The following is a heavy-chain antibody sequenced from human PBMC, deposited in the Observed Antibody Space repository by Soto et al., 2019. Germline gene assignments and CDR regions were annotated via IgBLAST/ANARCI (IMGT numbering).Heavy chain of an antibody. J-gene: IGHJ5*02. V-gene: IGHV4-31*03. CDR2: IYYSGST. Sequence: SETLSLTCTVSGGSIRSGGYYWSWIRQHPGKGLEWIGYIYYSGSTYYNPSLKSRVTISVDTSKNQFSLKLSSVTAADTAVYYCARDASHDSSRDNWFDPWGQGTLVTVSS. CDR3: ARDASHDSSRDNWFDP. CDR1: GGSIRSGGYY. D-gene: IGHD3-22*01.